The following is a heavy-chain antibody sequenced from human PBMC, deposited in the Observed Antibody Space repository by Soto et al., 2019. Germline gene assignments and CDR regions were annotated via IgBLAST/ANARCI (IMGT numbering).Heavy chain of an antibody. CDR3: ARGGIHFADSSGHAFDS. CDR2: IIPVFGTA. Sequence: QVQLVQSGADVKKPGSSVKVSCQASGVTFSSETLGWVRQAPGQGLEWVGGIIPVFGTASYAQKFQGRVTITADESTSTAYMELGSLTSEDTAVYYCARGGIHFADSSGHAFDSWGQGTLISVTS. CDR1: GVTFSSET. V-gene: IGHV1-69*01. D-gene: IGHD3-22*01. J-gene: IGHJ4*02.